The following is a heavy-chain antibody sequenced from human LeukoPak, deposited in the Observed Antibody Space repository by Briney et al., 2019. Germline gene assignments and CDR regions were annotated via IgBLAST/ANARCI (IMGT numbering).Heavy chain of an antibody. CDR1: GFTFSSYS. CDR3: ARDQNPAPFDY. J-gene: IGHJ4*02. V-gene: IGHV3-21*01. CDR2: ISSSSSYI. Sequence: GGSLRLSCAASGFTFSSYSMNWVRQAPGKGLEWVSSISSSSSYIYYADSVKGRFTISRDNAKNSLYLQMNSLRAEDTAVYYCARDQNPAPFDYWGQGTLVTVSS.